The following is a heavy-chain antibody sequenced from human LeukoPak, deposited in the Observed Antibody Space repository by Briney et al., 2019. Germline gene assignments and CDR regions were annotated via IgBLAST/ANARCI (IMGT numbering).Heavy chain of an antibody. Sequence: ASVKVSCKASGYTFTSLYIHWVRQAPGQGLEWVGGINPTTGGTNSAQKFQGRVTMTTNTSISTAYMDLTSLRSDDTGLYYCATIEVAWGQGTLVTVSS. CDR3: ATIEVA. J-gene: IGHJ5*02. CDR2: INPTTGGT. V-gene: IGHV1-2*02. CDR1: GYTFTSLY. D-gene: IGHD2-15*01.